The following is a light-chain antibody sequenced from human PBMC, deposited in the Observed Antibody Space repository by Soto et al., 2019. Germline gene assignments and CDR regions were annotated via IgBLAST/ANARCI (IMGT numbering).Light chain of an antibody. CDR2: EVV. CDR3: KSYASSTYV. J-gene: IGLJ1*01. CDR1: KSDIGVYDF. V-gene: IGLV2-8*01. Sequence: QSALTQPPSASGSPGQSVTISCTGTKSDIGVYDFVSWYQHHPGKAPRLIIYEVVQRPSGVPDRFSGSKSGNTASLTVSGLQAADEADYFCKSYASSTYVFGTGTKVTVL.